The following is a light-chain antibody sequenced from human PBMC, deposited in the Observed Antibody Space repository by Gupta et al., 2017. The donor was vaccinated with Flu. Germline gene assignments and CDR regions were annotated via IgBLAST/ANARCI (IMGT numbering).Light chain of an antibody. V-gene: IGLV2-14*03. CDR2: DVS. CDR1: SSDVGRSDS. Sequence: QSALTQPASVSGSPGQSITISCTGTSSDVGRSDSVSWYQQHPAKAPKLLIYDVSSRPSGVSSRFLGYKSGNNASLNISGLQAEDEADYYCSSSTSTSTWDVFGSGTKVTVL. CDR3: SSSTSTSTWDV. J-gene: IGLJ1*01.